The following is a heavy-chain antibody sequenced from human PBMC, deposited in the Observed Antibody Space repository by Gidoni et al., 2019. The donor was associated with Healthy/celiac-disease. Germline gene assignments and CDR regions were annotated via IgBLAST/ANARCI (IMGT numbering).Heavy chain of an antibody. J-gene: IGHJ2*01. CDR3: AASGRDGYNFGRYWYFDL. CDR1: GFTFTSSA. D-gene: IGHD5-12*01. Sequence: QMQLVQSGPEVKKPGTSVKVSCKASGFTFTSSAMQWVRQARGQRLEWIGWIVVGSGNTNYAQKFQERVTITRDMSTSTAYMELSSLRSEDTAVYYCAASGRDGYNFGRYWYFDLWGRGTLVTVSS. V-gene: IGHV1-58*02. CDR2: IVVGSGNT.